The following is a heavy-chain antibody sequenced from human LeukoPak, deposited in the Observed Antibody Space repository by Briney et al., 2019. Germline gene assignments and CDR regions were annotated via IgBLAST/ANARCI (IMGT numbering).Heavy chain of an antibody. Sequence: ASVKVSCKASGYTFTSYGISWVRQAPGQGLEWMGWISAYNGNTNYAQKLQGRVTMTTDTSTSTAYMELRSLGSDDTAVYYCARDYQYYYDSSGYFIFDYWGQGTLVTVSP. CDR2: ISAYNGNT. D-gene: IGHD3-22*01. J-gene: IGHJ4*02. CDR3: ARDYQYYYDSSGYFIFDY. V-gene: IGHV1-18*01. CDR1: GYTFTSYG.